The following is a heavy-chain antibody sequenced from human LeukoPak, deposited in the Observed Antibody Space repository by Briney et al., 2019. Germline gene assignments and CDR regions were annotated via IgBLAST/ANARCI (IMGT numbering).Heavy chain of an antibody. CDR1: GGSISSSTYY. CDR3: ARLGGYYDPPGY. D-gene: IGHD3-22*01. CDR2: IHHSGST. J-gene: IGHJ4*02. V-gene: IGHV4-39*01. Sequence: SETLSLTCTVSGGSISSSTYYWAWIRQPPGKGLEWIATIHHSGSTYYKPSLRSGVTISVDTSGNQLSLKLSSVTVADTAVYYCARLGGYYDPPGYWGQGTLVTVSS.